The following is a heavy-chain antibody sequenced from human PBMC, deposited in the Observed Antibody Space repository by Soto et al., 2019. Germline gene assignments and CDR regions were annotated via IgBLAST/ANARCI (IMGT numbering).Heavy chain of an antibody. CDR2: IYPGDSDT. CDR1: GYSFASYW. V-gene: IGHV5-51*01. CDR3: ARLWAVAGTYWFDP. Sequence: XESLKISCKGSGYSFASYWIGWVRQMPGKGLEWMGIIYPGDSDTRYSPSFQGQVTISADKSISTAYLQWSSLKASDTAMYYCARLWAVAGTYWFDPWGQGTLVTVSS. J-gene: IGHJ5*02. D-gene: IGHD6-19*01.